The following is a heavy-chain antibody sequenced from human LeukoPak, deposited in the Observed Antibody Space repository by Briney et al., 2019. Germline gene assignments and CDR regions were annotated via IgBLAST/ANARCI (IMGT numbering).Heavy chain of an antibody. D-gene: IGHD6-19*01. Sequence: GGSLRLSCVASGFTFSNAWMSWVRQAPRKGLDWVGRIKSKTDGGTTDYAAPVKGRFTISRDDSKNTLYLQMNSLKTEDTAVFYCTTQYSSGWYVAFDIWGQGTMVTVSS. CDR3: TTQYSSGWYVAFDI. V-gene: IGHV3-15*01. CDR2: IKSKTDGGTT. J-gene: IGHJ3*02. CDR1: GFTFSNAW.